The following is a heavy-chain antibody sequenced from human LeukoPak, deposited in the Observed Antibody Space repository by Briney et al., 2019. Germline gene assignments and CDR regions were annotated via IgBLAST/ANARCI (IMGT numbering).Heavy chain of an antibody. D-gene: IGHD4-17*01. J-gene: IGHJ4*02. CDR1: GYIFSDYA. CDR2: INAGNGKT. CDR3: ARARWTSTVTTYYLDY. Sequence: GASVKVSCKASGYIFSDYAIQWVRQAPGQGLEWMGWINAGNGKTKYSQKFQGRVTITRDTSARTAYMELSGLRSEDTAVYYCARARWTSTVTTYYLDYWGQGTLVTVSS. V-gene: IGHV1-3*01.